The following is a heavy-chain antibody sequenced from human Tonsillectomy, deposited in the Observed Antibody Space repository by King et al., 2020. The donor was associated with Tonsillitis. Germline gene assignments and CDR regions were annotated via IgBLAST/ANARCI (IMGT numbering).Heavy chain of an antibody. D-gene: IGHD2-2*01. CDR2: ISYDGSNK. CDR3: AKDTTGIVVVPGAIDP. Sequence: VQLVESGGGVVQPGRSLRLSCAASGFTFSSYGMHWVRQAPGKGLEWVAVISYDGSNKYYADSVKGRFTISRDNSKNTLYLQMNSLRAEDTAVYYCAKDTTGIVVVPGAIDPWGQGTLVTVSS. V-gene: IGHV3-30*18. CDR1: GFTFSSYG. J-gene: IGHJ5*02.